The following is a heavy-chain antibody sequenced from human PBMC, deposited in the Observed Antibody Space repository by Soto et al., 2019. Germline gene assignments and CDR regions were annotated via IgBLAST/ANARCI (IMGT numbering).Heavy chain of an antibody. CDR3: ARDQLEGNWFDP. CDR1: GYSISSSNW. CDR2: IYYSGTT. Sequence: SETLSLTCAVSGYSISSSNWWGWIRQPPGKGLEWIGYIYYSGTTYYNPSLKSRVTMSVDTSKNQFSLKLTSVTAVDTAVYYCARDQLEGNWFDPWGQGTLVIVS. J-gene: IGHJ5*02. V-gene: IGHV4-28*03. D-gene: IGHD1-1*01.